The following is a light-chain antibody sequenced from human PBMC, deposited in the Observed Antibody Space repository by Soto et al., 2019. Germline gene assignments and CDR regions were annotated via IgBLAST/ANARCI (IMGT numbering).Light chain of an antibody. CDR2: EGN. CDR3: CSYAGSSTLV. Sequence: QSVLTQPASVCGSPGQSITISCTGTSSDVGSDNLVSWYQQHPGKAPKLMIYEGNKRPSGVSNRFSGYKSGNTASLTISGLQAEDEADYYCCSYAGSSTLVFGGGTKLTVL. J-gene: IGLJ2*01. V-gene: IGLV2-23*01. CDR1: SSDVGSDNL.